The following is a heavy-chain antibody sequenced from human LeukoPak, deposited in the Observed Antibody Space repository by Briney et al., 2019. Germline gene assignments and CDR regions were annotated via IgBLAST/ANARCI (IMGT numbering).Heavy chain of an antibody. J-gene: IGHJ4*02. V-gene: IGHV3-23*01. CDR2: ISGSGGST. D-gene: IGHD5-12*01. Sequence: QPGGSLRLSCAASGFTFSSYAMSWVRQAPGKGLEWVSAISGSGGSTYYADSVKGRFTISRDNSKNTVYLQLNSLRAEDTALYYCAKDRLPDSGYDIDSWGQGTLVTVSS. CDR1: GFTFSSYA. CDR3: AKDRLPDSGYDIDS.